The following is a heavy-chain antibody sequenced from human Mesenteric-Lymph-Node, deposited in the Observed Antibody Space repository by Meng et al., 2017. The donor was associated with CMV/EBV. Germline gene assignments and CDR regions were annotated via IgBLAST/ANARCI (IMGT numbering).Heavy chain of an antibody. J-gene: IGHJ4*02. CDR3: ARSPGFWSLDY. V-gene: IGHV4-4*01. D-gene: IGHD2-8*02. Sequence: LTCAVSGDSNSRNLWWSWVRQPPGKGLEWIGEISYSGSTKYNPSLQSRVTISSDTTNNRFSLRLNSVTAADTGVYFCARSPGFWSLDYWGRGTLVTVSS. CDR2: ISYSGST. CDR1: GDSNSRNLW.